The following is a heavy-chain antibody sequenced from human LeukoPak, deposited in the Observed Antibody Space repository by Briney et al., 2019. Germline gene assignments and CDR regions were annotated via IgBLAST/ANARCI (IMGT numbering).Heavy chain of an antibody. D-gene: IGHD5-18*01. CDR1: GFTSSSYA. Sequence: GSLRLSCAASGFTSSSYAMSWVRQAPGKGLEWVSTISGSGGGTYYAGSVKGRFTASRNNSRDTLFLQMSSLRAEDTAVYYCGVLNSYSYSYWGQGTLVTVSS. CDR3: GVLNSYSYSY. V-gene: IGHV3-23*01. J-gene: IGHJ4*02. CDR2: ISGSGGGT.